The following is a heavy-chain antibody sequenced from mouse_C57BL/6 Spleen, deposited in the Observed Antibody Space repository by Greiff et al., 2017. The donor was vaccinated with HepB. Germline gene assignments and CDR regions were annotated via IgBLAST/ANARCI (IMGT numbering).Heavy chain of an antibody. J-gene: IGHJ4*01. D-gene: IGHD1-1*01. CDR1: GFSLTSYG. V-gene: IGHV2-2*01. CDR2: IWSGGST. Sequence: QVQLQQSGPGLVQPSQSLSITCTVSGFSLTSYGVHWVRQSPGKGLEWLGVIWSGGSTDYNAAFISRLSISKDNSKSQVFFKMNSLQADDTAIYYCARNGVTTVVADYYAMDYWGQGTSVTVSS. CDR3: ARNGVTTVVADYYAMDY.